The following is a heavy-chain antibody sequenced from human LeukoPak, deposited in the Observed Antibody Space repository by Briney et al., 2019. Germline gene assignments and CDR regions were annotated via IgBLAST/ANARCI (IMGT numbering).Heavy chain of an antibody. CDR1: GYTFTSYD. CDR2: MNPNSGNT. V-gene: IGHV1-8*03. D-gene: IGHD4-17*01. J-gene: IGHJ4*02. CDR3: ARNETFYGFDY. Sequence: ASVKVSCKASGYTFTSYDINWVRQATGQGLEWMGWMNPNSGNTGYAQKFQGRVTITRNTSISTAYMELSSLRSEDTAVYYCARNETFYGFDYWGQGTLVTVSS.